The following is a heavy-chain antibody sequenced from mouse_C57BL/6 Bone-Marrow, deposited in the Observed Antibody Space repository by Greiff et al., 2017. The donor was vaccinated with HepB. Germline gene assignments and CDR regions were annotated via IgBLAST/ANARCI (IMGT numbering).Heavy chain of an antibody. D-gene: IGHD2-2*01. CDR1: GYSITSGYY. CDR2: ISYDGSN. CDR3: ARERGMVTSWFAY. J-gene: IGHJ3*01. Sequence: VQLQQSGPGLVKPSQSLSLTCSVTGYSITSGYYWNWIRQFPGNKLEWMGYISYDGSNNYNPSLKNRISITRDTSKNQFFLKLNSVTTEDTATYYCARERGMVTSWFAYWGQGTLVTVSA. V-gene: IGHV3-6*01.